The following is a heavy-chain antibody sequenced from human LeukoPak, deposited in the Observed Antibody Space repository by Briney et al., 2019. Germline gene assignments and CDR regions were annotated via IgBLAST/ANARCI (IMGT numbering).Heavy chain of an antibody. V-gene: IGHV4-61*01. CDR2: IYYSGST. J-gene: IGHJ3*02. D-gene: IGHD1-26*01. CDR1: DYSISRGYY. CDR3: ARALVGAYDAFDS. Sequence: PSETLSLTCTVSDYSISRGYYWGWIRQPPGKGLEGIGYIYYSGSTNYNPSLKSRVTISVDTSKNQFSLELSSVTAADTAVYYCARALVGAYDAFDSWGQGTMVTVYS.